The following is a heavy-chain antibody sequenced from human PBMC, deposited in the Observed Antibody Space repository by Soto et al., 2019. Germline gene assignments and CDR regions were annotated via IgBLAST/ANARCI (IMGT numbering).Heavy chain of an antibody. J-gene: IGHJ4*02. CDR2: IKDDGSEI. D-gene: IGHD5-12*01. CDR1: GFNVMSYW. CDR3: ARDIGFDYVN. Sequence: RLSCAVSGFNVMSYWMSWVRQAPGKGLEWVASIKDDGSEIYYLQSVRGRFTISGDSAGNALHLAMNYMSAEDTGVYFCARDIGFDYVNWGQGTLVTVSS. V-gene: IGHV3-7*01.